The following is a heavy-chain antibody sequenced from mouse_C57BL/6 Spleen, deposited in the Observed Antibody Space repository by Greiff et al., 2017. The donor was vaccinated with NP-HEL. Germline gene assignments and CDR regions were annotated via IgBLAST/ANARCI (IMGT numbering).Heavy chain of an antibody. CDR3: ARDYGYIFAY. CDR2: ISDGGSYT. Sequence: DVKLVESGGGLVKPGGSLKLSCAASGFTFSSYAMSWVRQTPEKRLEWVATISDGGSYTYYPDNVKGRFTISRDNAKNNLYLQMSHLKSEDTAMYYCARDYGYIFAYWGQGTLVTVSA. D-gene: IGHD2-2*01. V-gene: IGHV5-4*01. J-gene: IGHJ3*01. CDR1: GFTFSSYA.